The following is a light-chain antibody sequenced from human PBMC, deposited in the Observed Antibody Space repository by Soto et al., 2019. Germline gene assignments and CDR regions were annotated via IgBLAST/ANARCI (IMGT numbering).Light chain of an antibody. J-gene: IGKJ4*01. Sequence: QLTQSPSSLSKSVGDRVTITCRASQDVGSDLAWYKQKPGRAPNLLIYAASTLQSGVPSRFRGSGSGTAFTLTISSLQPADFATYYCQQFHSFPPSFGGGTRLDIK. CDR2: AAS. V-gene: IGKV1-9*01. CDR3: QQFHSFPPS. CDR1: QDVGSD.